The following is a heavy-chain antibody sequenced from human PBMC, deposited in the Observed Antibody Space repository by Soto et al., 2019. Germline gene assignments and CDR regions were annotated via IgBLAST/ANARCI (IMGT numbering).Heavy chain of an antibody. D-gene: IGHD3-16*01. CDR3: ARGPGGNYYYYYGMDV. Sequence: QVQLQQWGAGLLKPSETLSLTCAVYGGSFSGYYWSWIRQPPGKGLEWIGEINHSGSTNYNPSLKSRVTISVDTSKSQFSLKLSSVTAADTAVYYCARGPGGNYYYYYGMDVWGQGTTVTVSS. CDR2: INHSGST. V-gene: IGHV4-34*01. J-gene: IGHJ6*02. CDR1: GGSFSGYY.